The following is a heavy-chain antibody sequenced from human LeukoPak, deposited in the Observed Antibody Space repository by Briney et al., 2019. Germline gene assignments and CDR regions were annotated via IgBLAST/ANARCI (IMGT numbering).Heavy chain of an antibody. CDR1: GFTFSSYS. D-gene: IGHD3-10*02. Sequence: PGGSLRLSCAAFGFTFSSYSMKWVRQTPGKGLEWVSFISSSSSYIYYADSVRGRFTISRDNAKNSLYLQMNSLRAEDTAVYYCARGTMFPYYFDYWGQGTLVTVSS. V-gene: IGHV3-21*01. J-gene: IGHJ4*02. CDR2: ISSSSSYI. CDR3: ARGTMFPYYFDY.